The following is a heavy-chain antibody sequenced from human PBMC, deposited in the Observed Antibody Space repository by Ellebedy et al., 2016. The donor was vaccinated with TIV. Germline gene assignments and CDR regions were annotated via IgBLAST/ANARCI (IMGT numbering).Heavy chain of an antibody. Sequence: SVKVSXXTSGGTFINYSFNWVRQAPGQGLEWMGRIIPLLGTPNYAQKLQGRVTITADRSTSTAYMELSSLRSDDTAVYYCATPPLRQFDLFDVPPAEYFHHWGQGTLVTVSS. J-gene: IGHJ1*01. D-gene: IGHD3-9*01. V-gene: IGHV1-69*08. CDR1: GGTFINYS. CDR3: ATPPLRQFDLFDVPPAEYFHH. CDR2: IIPLLGTP.